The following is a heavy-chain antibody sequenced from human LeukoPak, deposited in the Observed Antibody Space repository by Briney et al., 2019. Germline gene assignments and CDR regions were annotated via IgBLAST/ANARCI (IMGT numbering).Heavy chain of an antibody. Sequence: GSLRLSCVASEFVFSNHAMIWVRQAPGKGLEWISSITSDSSNIFYANSVRGRFTISRDNANNALHLQMNSLRAEDTAVYYCARVFWETVNTGYYSDFWGPGTLVTVSS. CDR3: ARVFWETVNTGYYSDF. J-gene: IGHJ4*02. CDR1: EFVFSNHA. D-gene: IGHD3-22*01. CDR2: ITSDSSNI. V-gene: IGHV3-21*01.